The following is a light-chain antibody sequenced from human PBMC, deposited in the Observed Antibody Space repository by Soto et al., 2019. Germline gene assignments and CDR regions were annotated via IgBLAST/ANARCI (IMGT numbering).Light chain of an antibody. CDR3: QQFNSYPRT. V-gene: IGKV1-13*02. J-gene: IGKJ2*01. Sequence: AIQLTQSPSSLSASVGDRVTITCRASQGISSALAWYQQKPGKAPKLLIYDASSLESGVPSRFSGSGSGTDFTLTISSLQPEDSATYYGQQFNSYPRTFGQGTKLEIK. CDR1: QGISSA. CDR2: DAS.